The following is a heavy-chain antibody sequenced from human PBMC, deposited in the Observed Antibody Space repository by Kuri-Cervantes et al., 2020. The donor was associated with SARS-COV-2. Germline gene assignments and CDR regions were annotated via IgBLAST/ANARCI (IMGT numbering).Heavy chain of an antibody. CDR3: ARMTPRGVWGGPFDV. CDR2: MNPNNGNT. V-gene: IGHV1-8*03. J-gene: IGHJ3*01. Sequence: ASVKVSCKASGYIFTTCEINWVRQVPGQGLEWIGWMNPNNGNTDYAQKFQGRVTITRDTSMNTAYMDLGSLTSEDTGVYYCARMTPRGVWGGPFDVWGQGTKVTVSS. CDR1: GYIFTTCE. D-gene: IGHD3-16*01.